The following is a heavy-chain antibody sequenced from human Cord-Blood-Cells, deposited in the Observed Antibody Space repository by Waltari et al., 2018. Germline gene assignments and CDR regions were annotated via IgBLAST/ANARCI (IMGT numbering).Heavy chain of an antibody. Sequence: EVQLVESGGGLVQPGGSLRLSCAASGFTVSSTYMTWVRQAPGKGLEWVSVIYSGGSTYYADSVKGRFTISRHNSKNTLYLQMNSLRAEDTAVYYCASSDDYYYYYMDVWGKGTTVTVSS. CDR1: GFTVSSTY. CDR2: IYSGGST. J-gene: IGHJ6*03. CDR3: ASSDDYYYYYMDV. V-gene: IGHV3-53*04.